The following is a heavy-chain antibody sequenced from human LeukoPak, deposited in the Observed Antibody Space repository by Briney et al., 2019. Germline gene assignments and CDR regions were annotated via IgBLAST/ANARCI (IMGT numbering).Heavy chain of an antibody. D-gene: IGHD2-15*01. Sequence: SETLSLTCAVYGGSFSGYYWSWIRQPPGKGLEWIGEITHSRSTNYNPSLKSRVTISVDTSKDQFSLKLSSVTAADTAVYYCARAVPRYCSGGSCRHYWYFDLWGRGTLVTVSS. J-gene: IGHJ2*01. CDR1: GGSFSGYY. CDR2: ITHSRST. V-gene: IGHV4-34*01. CDR3: ARAVPRYCSGGSCRHYWYFDL.